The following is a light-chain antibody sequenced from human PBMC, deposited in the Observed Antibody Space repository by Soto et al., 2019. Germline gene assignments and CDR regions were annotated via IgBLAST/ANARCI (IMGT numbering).Light chain of an antibody. CDR3: QQYGSATLT. Sequence: EIVLTQSPGTLSLSPGERATLSCRASQSLGSRLAWYQHKPGQAPRLLMFDASRRATGIPDRFSGSGSGTGFTLTISRLEPEDFAVYICQQYGSATLTFGGGTKVEIK. V-gene: IGKV3-20*01. CDR2: DAS. J-gene: IGKJ4*01. CDR1: QSLGSR.